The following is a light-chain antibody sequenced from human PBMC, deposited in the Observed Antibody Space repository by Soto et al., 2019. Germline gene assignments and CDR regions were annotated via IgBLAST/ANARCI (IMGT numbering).Light chain of an antibody. CDR2: GAS. CDR1: QSVSSN. Sequence: EIVMTQSPATLSVSPGERATLSCRASQSVSSNLAWYQQKPGQAPGLLIYGASTRATGIPARFSGSGSGTEFTLTISGLQSEDFAVYYGQQYNNWPYTFGQGTKLEIK. J-gene: IGKJ2*01. V-gene: IGKV3-15*01. CDR3: QQYNNWPYT.